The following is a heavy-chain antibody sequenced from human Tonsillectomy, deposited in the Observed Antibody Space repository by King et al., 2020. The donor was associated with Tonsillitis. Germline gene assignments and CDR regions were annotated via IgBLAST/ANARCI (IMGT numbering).Heavy chain of an antibody. D-gene: IGHD3-16*01. CDR2: ISVRSTHT. Sequence: VQLVESGGGLVKPGGSLRLSCAASGFTFSDYFMSWSRQDPGKGREGVSYISVRSTHTSYADSVKGRFTISRDDAKNSLFLQLTNLRVEDTAVYYCARDRAFGQYMSNPYWGQGTLVTVSS. V-gene: IGHV3-11*05. CDR1: GFTFSDYF. CDR3: ARDRAFGQYMSNPY. J-gene: IGHJ4*02.